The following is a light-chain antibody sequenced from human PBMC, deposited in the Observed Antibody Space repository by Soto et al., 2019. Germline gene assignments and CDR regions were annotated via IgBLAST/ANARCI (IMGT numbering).Light chain of an antibody. CDR2: GAS. CDR3: QQYKDWRT. Sequence: PGERATLYCRASQSVTNNYLAWYQQRPGLAPRLLIYGASIRATGIPARFSGSGSGTEFTLTISGLQSEDFGVYYCQQYKDWRTFGQGTKVDIK. J-gene: IGKJ1*01. V-gene: IGKV3-15*01. CDR1: QSVTNN.